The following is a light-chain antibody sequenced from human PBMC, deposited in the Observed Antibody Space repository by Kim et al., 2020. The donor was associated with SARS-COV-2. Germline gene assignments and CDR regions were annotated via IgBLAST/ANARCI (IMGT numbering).Light chain of an antibody. CDR2: AVS. J-gene: IGLJ1*01. CDR1: SSDVGGYDY. Sequence: QSALTQPASVSGSPGQSITISCTGTSSDVGGYDYVSWYQQYPGKAPQVIVYAVSRRPSGVSNRFSGSKSGSTASLTISGLRAEDEADYYCGLYTSTNTRIFGTGTKVTVL. V-gene: IGLV2-14*03. CDR3: GLYTSTNTRI.